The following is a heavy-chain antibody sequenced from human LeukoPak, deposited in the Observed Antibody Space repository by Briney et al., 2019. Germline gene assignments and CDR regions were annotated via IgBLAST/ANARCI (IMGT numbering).Heavy chain of an antibody. CDR3: ARGGNRGSFDY. D-gene: IGHD3-10*01. Sequence: GGSLRLSCAASGFTFSSYNMNWVRQPPGKGLEWVALIKQGGGETYSVDSVKGRFTISRDNAKSSLDLQMHTLRAEDTAVYYCARGGNRGSFDYWGQGTLVTVSS. CDR2: IKQGGGET. V-gene: IGHV3-7*01. CDR1: GFTFSSYN. J-gene: IGHJ4*02.